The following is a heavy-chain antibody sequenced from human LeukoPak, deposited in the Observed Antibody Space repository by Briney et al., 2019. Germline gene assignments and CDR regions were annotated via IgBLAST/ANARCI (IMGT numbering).Heavy chain of an antibody. CDR1: GGSISPYY. V-gene: IGHV4-59*01. CDR3: ARGRGSLTY. Sequence: SETLSLTCTVSGGSISPYYWSWIRQPPGKGLEWIGYFYDTRSPKYNPSLERRVTISVDMSRNQFSLNLTSVTAADTAVYYCARGRGSLTYWGQGTLATVSS. J-gene: IGHJ4*02. D-gene: IGHD3-10*01. CDR2: FYDTRSP.